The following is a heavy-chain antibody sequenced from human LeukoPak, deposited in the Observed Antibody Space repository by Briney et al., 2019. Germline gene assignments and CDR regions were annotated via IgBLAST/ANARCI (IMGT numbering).Heavy chain of an antibody. J-gene: IGHJ4*02. Sequence: PGGSLRLSCAASGFTFSSYAMSWVRQAPGKGLEWVSAISGSGGNTYYADSVKGRFTISRDNSKNTLYLQMNSLRAEDTAVYYCAKDGEYCSSTSCYWDYWGQGTLVTVSS. CDR2: ISGSGGNT. CDR3: AKDGEYCSSTSCYWDY. V-gene: IGHV3-23*01. CDR1: GFTFSSYA. D-gene: IGHD2-2*01.